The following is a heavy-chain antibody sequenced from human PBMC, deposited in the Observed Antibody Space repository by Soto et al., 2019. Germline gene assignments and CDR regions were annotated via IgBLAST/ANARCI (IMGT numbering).Heavy chain of an antibody. CDR3: ASRIAAAGHEYFQH. V-gene: IGHV4-34*01. Sequence: PSETLSLTCAVYGGSFSGYYWSWIRQPPGKGLEWIGEINHSGSTNYNPSLKSRVTISVDTSKNQFSLKLSSVTAADTAVYYCASRIAAAGHEYFQHWGQGTLVTVSS. CDR2: INHSGST. J-gene: IGHJ1*01. CDR1: GGSFSGYY. D-gene: IGHD6-13*01.